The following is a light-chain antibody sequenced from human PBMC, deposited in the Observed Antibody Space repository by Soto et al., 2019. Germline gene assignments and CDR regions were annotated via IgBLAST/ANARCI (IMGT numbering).Light chain of an antibody. J-gene: IGKJ5*01. CDR3: QQYNNWPIT. CDR2: AAS. Sequence: DKVMTPSPATLSVSPVETATLSCRASQSVSSNLAWYQQKPGQAPRLLIYAASTRATDIPARFSGSGSGTEFTLTISSLQSEDFAIYFCQQYNNWPITFGQGTRLEI. CDR1: QSVSSN. V-gene: IGKV3-15*01.